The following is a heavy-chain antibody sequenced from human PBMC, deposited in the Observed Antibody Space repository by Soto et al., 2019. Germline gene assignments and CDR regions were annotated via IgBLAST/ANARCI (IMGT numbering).Heavy chain of an antibody. CDR2: IIPVFGTA. J-gene: IGHJ6*02. CDR1: GGSLTNYG. CDR3: ARGDATKLGVTNYYSMDV. D-gene: IGHD3-10*01. Sequence: QVQLVQSGAEVKKPGSSVKVSCKASGGSLTNYGVSWVRQAPGQGLEWMGGIIPVFGTANYAQKFQGRLTIAADESKSTVFMEVRILRSEDTAMYYCARGDATKLGVTNYYSMDVWGQRTTDTVSS. V-gene: IGHV1-69*12.